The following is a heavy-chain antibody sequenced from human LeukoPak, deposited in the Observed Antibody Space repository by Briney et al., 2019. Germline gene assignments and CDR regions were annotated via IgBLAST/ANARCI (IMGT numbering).Heavy chain of an antibody. V-gene: IGHV3-21*01. CDR1: GFTFSSYS. CDR3: ASLSYYDSSGYSRTDY. J-gene: IGHJ4*02. Sequence: PGGSLRLSCAASGFTFSSYSMNWVRQAPGKGLEWVSSISSSSSYIYYADSVKGRFTISRDNAKNSLYLQMNSLRAEDTAVYYCASLSYYDSSGYSRTDYWGQGTLVTVSS. D-gene: IGHD3-22*01. CDR2: ISSSSSYI.